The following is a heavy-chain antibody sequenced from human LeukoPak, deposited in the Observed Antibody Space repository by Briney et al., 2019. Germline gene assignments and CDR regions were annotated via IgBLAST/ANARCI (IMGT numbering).Heavy chain of an antibody. CDR2: ISSRSSSI. Sequence: AGGSLRPSCAASGFTFSDYYVNWVSQPPGKGLEWLSYISSRSSSIYYLDSVKGRFTISRDNTKNSLNLQMNSLRDEDTAVYYCARVIRRFGEFSSDYWGQGTLVTVSS. CDR1: GFTFSDYY. V-gene: IGHV3-48*02. D-gene: IGHD3-10*01. CDR3: ARVIRRFGEFSSDY. J-gene: IGHJ4*02.